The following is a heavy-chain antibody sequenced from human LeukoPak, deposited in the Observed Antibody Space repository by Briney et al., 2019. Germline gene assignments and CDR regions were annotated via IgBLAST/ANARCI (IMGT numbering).Heavy chain of an antibody. Sequence: GGSLGLSCAASGFTFSSYWMHWVRQAPGKGLVWVSRINSDGSSTSYADSVKGRFTISRDNAKNTLYLQMNSLRAEDTAVYYCARSIVDTAMVHYYYYGMDVWGQGTTVTVSS. J-gene: IGHJ6*02. V-gene: IGHV3-74*01. D-gene: IGHD5-18*01. CDR2: INSDGSST. CDR3: ARSIVDTAMVHYYYYGMDV. CDR1: GFTFSSYW.